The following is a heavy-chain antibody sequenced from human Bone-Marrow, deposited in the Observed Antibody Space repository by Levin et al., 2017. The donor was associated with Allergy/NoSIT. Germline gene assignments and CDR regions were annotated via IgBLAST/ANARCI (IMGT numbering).Heavy chain of an antibody. CDR2: ISHDGTEA. Sequence: PGGSLRLSCAASGFDFSSYGMHWVRQAPGKGLEWVASISHDGTEAHYADSVKGRLAVSRDNSKHTLYLQMISLNAADSALYYCATTSSYYDAFDMWGHGEMVTVSS. D-gene: IGHD3-22*01. CDR3: ATTSSYYDAFDM. J-gene: IGHJ3*02. V-gene: IGHV3-30*03. CDR1: GFDFSSYG.